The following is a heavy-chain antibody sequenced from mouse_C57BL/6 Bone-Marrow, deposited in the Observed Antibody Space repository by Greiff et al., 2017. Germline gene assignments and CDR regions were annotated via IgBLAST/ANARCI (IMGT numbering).Heavy chain of an antibody. CDR2: IYPGSGST. D-gene: IGHD2-5*01. CDR3: ARPAYYSNYWYFDV. Sequence: QVQLQQPGAELVKPGASVKMSCKASGYTFTSYWITWVKQRPGQGLEWIGDIYPGSGSTNYNAKFKRKATLTVDTSSSTAYMQLSSLTSEDAAVYYCARPAYYSNYWYFDVWGTGTTVTVSS. J-gene: IGHJ1*03. V-gene: IGHV1-55*01. CDR1: GYTFTSYW.